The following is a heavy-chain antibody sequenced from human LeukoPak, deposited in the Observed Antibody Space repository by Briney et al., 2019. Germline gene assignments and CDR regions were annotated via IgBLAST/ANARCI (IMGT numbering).Heavy chain of an antibody. Sequence: ASVKVSCKASGYTFISYGISWVRQAPGQGLEWMGWISAYNGNTNYAQKLQGRVTMTTDTSTSTAYMELRSLRSDDTAVYYCARTNPHTMVRGVLDYWGQGTLVTVSS. CDR1: GYTFISYG. CDR3: ARTNPHTMVRGVLDY. J-gene: IGHJ4*02. V-gene: IGHV1-18*01. D-gene: IGHD3-10*01. CDR2: ISAYNGNT.